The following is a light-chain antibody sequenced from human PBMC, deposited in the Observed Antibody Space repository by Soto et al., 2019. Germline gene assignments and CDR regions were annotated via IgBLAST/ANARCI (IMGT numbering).Light chain of an antibody. CDR3: QQYNSYSLT. V-gene: IGKV1-5*01. J-gene: IGKJ4*01. CDR2: DAS. CDR1: QSISSW. Sequence: DIPMTQSPSTLSASVGDRVTITCRASQSISSWLAWYQQKPGKAPKLLIYDASSLESGVTSRFSGSGSGTEFTLTISSLQPDDFATYYCQQYNSYSLTFGGGTKVEIK.